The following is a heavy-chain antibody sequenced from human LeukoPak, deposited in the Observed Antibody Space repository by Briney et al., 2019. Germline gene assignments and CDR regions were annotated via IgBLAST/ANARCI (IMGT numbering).Heavy chain of an antibody. Sequence: ASVKVSCKASGYTFTSYYMHWVRQAPGQGHAWMGIINPSGGSTSYAQKFQGRVTMTRDTSTSTVYMELSSLRSEDTAVYYCARVLKGSLGGSGWGSYYYYGMDVWGQGTTVTVSS. CDR2: INPSGGST. CDR1: GYTFTSYY. CDR3: ARVLKGSLGGSGWGSYYYYGMDV. D-gene: IGHD6-19*01. J-gene: IGHJ6*02. V-gene: IGHV1-46*01.